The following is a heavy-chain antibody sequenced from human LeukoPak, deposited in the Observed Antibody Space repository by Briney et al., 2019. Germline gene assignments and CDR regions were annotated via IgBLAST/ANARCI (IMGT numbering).Heavy chain of an antibody. CDR2: ISGSGDYT. CDR1: GFTFSSYW. J-gene: IGHJ4*02. CDR3: AKRGIAAAASFDY. D-gene: IGHD6-13*01. Sequence: GGSLRLSCAASGFTFSSYWMGWVRQAPGKGLEWVSTISGSGDYTFYADSVKGRFTISRDNSKNTLYLQMNSLRADDTAVYYCAKRGIAAAASFDYWGQGTLVTVSS. V-gene: IGHV3-23*01.